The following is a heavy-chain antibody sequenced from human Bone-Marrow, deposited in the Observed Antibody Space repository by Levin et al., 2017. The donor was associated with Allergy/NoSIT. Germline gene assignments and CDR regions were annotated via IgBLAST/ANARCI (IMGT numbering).Heavy chain of an antibody. Sequence: SETLSLTCSVSGGSISSGYYYWNWIRQLPGKGLEWIGYIYESGNTYYNPSLKSRVTISVDTSKNQFSLKENSVTATDTAVYYCARAVSSENSCLYGADSFDYWGPGTLVTVSS. V-gene: IGHV4-31*03. CDR2: IYESGNT. D-gene: IGHD2-8*01. CDR3: ARAVSSENSCLYGADSFDY. J-gene: IGHJ4*02. CDR1: GGSISSGYYY.